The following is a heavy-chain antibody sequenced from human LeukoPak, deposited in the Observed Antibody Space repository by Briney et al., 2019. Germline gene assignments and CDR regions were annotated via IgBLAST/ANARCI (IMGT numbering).Heavy chain of an antibody. CDR2: ISAYNGNT. Sequence: GASVRVSCKASGYTFTSYSINWVRQAPGQGLEWMAWISAYNGNTNYAQKFHGRVTLTRDTSTSTAYMELRSLRSDDTAVCFCARGMSGYTEDPFDIWGQGTVVTVSS. D-gene: IGHD2-2*02. J-gene: IGHJ3*02. CDR1: GYTFTSYS. V-gene: IGHV1-18*01. CDR3: ARGMSGYTEDPFDI.